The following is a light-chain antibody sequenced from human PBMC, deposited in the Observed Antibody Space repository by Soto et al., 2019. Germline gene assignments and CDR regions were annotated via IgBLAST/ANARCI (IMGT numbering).Light chain of an antibody. V-gene: IGKV1-39*01. Sequence: DIQLTQSPSSLSASVGDRVIITCRASQSVSTSLNWYRQKSGKAPELLIYDASSLQRGVPTRFSGSESGADFTLTISSLQREDCATYHCQQSHDFPYTFGRGTKLDIK. CDR3: QQSHDFPYT. J-gene: IGKJ2*01. CDR2: DAS. CDR1: QSVSTS.